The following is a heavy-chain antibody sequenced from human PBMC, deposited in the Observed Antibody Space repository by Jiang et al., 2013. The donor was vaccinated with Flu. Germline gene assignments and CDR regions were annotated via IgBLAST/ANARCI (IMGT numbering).Heavy chain of an antibody. D-gene: IGHD3-3*01. CDR1: WVLQWLL. CDR2: SIDSGST. Sequence: LLKPSETLSRHLRCLWWVLQWLLLELDPPAPREGAGRGLGKSIDSGSTNYNPSLKSRVTISVDTSKNQFSLKLSSVTAADTAVYYCACYNYDFWSVNWFDPWGQG. V-gene: IGHV4-34*01. CDR3: ACYNYDFWSVNWFDP. J-gene: IGHJ5*02.